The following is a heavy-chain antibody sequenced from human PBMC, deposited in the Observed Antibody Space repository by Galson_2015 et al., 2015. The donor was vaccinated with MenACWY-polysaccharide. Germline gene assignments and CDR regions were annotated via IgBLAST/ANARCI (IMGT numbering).Heavy chain of an antibody. J-gene: IGHJ4*02. CDR2: IYYSGTT. CDR1: GGSIIRSSHY. V-gene: IGHV4-39*01. CDR3: ARVNGGSPRYFDY. Sequence: ETLSLTCTVSGGSIIRSSHYWGWIRQPPGKGLECIGSIYYSGTTHYNPSLNSRVTISVDSSKNQFSLKLSSVTAADTAVYYCARVNGGSPRYFDYWGQGTLVTVSS. D-gene: IGHD1-26*01.